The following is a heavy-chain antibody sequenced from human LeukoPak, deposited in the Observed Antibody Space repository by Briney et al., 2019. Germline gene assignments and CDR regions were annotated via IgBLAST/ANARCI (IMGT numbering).Heavy chain of an antibody. CDR1: GFTFINYW. CDR2: INTDGSST. CDR3: ARSLLYYYDSSGPEN. Sequence: GGSLRLSCAASGFTFINYWIHWVRHAPGKGLVWVSRINTDGSSTSYADSVKGRFTISRDNAKNTLYLQMNSLRAEDTAVYYCARSLLYYYDSSGPENWGQGSLVTVSS. V-gene: IGHV3-74*01. J-gene: IGHJ4*02. D-gene: IGHD3-22*01.